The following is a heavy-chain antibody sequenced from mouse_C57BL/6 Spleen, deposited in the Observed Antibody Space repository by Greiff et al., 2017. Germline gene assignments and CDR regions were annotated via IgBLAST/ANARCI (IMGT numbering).Heavy chain of an antibody. CDR3: APYDYGAY. Sequence: VQLQQSGPELVKPGASVKISCKASGYAFSSSWMNWVKQRPGKGLEWIGRIYPGDGDTNYNGKFKGKATLTADKSSSTAYMQLSSLTSEDSAVYCCAPYDYGAYWGQGTLVTVSA. J-gene: IGHJ3*01. D-gene: IGHD2-4*01. CDR1: GYAFSSSW. CDR2: IYPGDGDT. V-gene: IGHV1-82*01.